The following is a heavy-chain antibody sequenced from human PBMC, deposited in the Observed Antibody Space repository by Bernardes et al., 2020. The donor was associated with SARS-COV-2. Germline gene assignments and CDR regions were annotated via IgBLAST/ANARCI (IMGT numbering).Heavy chain of an antibody. CDR3: ARGGSYCRSGRCWAFDT. V-gene: IGHV1-18*01. CDR2: IAVYNGDT. Sequence: ASVKVSCKASGYKFRDYGLSWVRQAPGQGLEWMGWIAVYNGDTNYAQKFQGRVIMTTDTSTDTAYMELKSLKSDDTAVYYCARGGSYCRSGRCWAFDTWGQGTLVTVSS. CDR1: GYKFRDYG. D-gene: IGHD2-15*01. J-gene: IGHJ4*02.